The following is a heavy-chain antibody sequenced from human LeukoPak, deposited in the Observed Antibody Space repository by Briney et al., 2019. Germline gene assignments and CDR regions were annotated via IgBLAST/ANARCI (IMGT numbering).Heavy chain of an antibody. CDR2: IYGGGST. Sequence: GGSLRLSCAASGFTVSTDYMTWVRQAPGKGLEWVSVIYGGGSTFYADSVKGRFTISRDNSKNTLYLQMNSLRAEDTAVYYCARAPGPSRTSGAPGDWGQGTLLTVSS. CDR1: GFTVSTDY. D-gene: IGHD2-8*01. J-gene: IGHJ4*02. CDR3: ARAPGPSRTSGAPGD. V-gene: IGHV3-53*01.